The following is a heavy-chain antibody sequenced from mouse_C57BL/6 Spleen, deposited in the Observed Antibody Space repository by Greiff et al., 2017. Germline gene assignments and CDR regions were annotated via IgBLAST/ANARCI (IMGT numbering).Heavy chain of an antibody. CDR1: AYSITSGYY. D-gene: IGHD4-1*01. CDR3: ARAPDWEGY. V-gene: IGHV3-6*01. Sequence: EVKLQESGPGLVKPSQSLSLTCSVTAYSITSGYYWNWIRQFPGNKLEWMGYISYDGSNNYNPSLKNRISITRDTSKNQFFLKLNSVTTEDTATYYCARAPDWEGYWGQGTTLTVSS. CDR2: ISYDGSN. J-gene: IGHJ2*01.